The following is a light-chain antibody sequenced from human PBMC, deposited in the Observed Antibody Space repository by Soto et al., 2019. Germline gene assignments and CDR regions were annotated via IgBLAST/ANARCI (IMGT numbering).Light chain of an antibody. CDR1: QTINRIY. V-gene: IGKV3-20*01. J-gene: IGKJ5*01. Sequence: EIVFAQSPGKLSFSPGERATLSCKASQTINRIYVAWYQQKPGQAPRFLIYRTSDRANGIPGRFSGSGSGTDFTLTISRLEPEDFAIYYCQQYGSSPITFGQGTRLEI. CDR2: RTS. CDR3: QQYGSSPIT.